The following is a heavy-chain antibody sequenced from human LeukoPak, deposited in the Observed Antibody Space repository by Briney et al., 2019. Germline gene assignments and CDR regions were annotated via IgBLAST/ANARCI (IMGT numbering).Heavy chain of an antibody. CDR3: AKAAWNNWFDP. V-gene: IGHV3-23*01. CDR1: GFTFNNYA. Sequence: GGSLRLSCAASGFTFNNYAMSWVRQAPGKGLEWVSAISGSGGSTYYADSVKGRFTVSRDNSKDTLYLQMNCLRAEDTAVCYCAKAAWNNWFDPWGQGTLSPSP. J-gene: IGHJ5*02. CDR2: ISGSGGST. D-gene: IGHD1-1*01.